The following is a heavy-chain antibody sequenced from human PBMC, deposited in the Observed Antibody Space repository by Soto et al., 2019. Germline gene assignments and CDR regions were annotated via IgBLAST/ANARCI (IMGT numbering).Heavy chain of an antibody. D-gene: IGHD4-4*01. Sequence: QVQLVESGGGVVQPGRSLRLSCAASGFTFSSYAMHWVRQAPGKGLEWVAVISYDGSNKYYADSVKGRFTISRDNSKNTLYLQMNSLRAEDTAVYYCASTTVTTGFDYWGQETLVTVSS. CDR3: ASTTVTTGFDY. CDR2: ISYDGSNK. J-gene: IGHJ4*02. CDR1: GFTFSSYA. V-gene: IGHV3-30-3*01.